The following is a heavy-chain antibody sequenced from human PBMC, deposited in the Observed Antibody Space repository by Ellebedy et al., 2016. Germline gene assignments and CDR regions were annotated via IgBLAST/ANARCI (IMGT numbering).Heavy chain of an antibody. D-gene: IGHD6-13*01. V-gene: IGHV3-66*01. Sequence: GGSLRLSCEASGFTPSNYGIHWVRQAPSKGLEWASVIYSGGSTYYADSVKGRFTISRDNSKNTLYLQMNSLRAEDTAVYYCAREGIAAAGTYWGQGTLVTVSS. J-gene: IGHJ4*02. CDR2: IYSGGST. CDR1: GFTPSNYG. CDR3: AREGIAAAGTY.